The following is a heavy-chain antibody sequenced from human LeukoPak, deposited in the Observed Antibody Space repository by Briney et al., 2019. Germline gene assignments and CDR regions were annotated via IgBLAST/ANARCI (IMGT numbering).Heavy chain of an antibody. Sequence: GGSLRLSCAASGFTFSSYAMHWVRQAPGKGLEWVAVISYDGGNKYYADSVKGRFTISRDNSKNTLYLQMNSLRAEDTAVYYCARWGYDYYDSSGYYYWGQGTLVTVSS. J-gene: IGHJ4*02. D-gene: IGHD3-22*01. CDR1: GFTFSSYA. V-gene: IGHV3-30-3*01. CDR2: ISYDGGNK. CDR3: ARWGYDYYDSSGYYY.